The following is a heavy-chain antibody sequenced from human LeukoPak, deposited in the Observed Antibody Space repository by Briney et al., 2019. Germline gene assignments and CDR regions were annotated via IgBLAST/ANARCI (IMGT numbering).Heavy chain of an antibody. Sequence: GVSLRLSCAASGFTFSSYGMHWVRQAPGKGLEWVAVIWYDGSNKYYADSVKGRFTISRDNSKNTLYLQMNSLRAEDTAVYYCARSYGSGSYLRTTLDYWGQGTLVTVSS. D-gene: IGHD3-10*01. V-gene: IGHV3-33*01. CDR3: ARSYGSGSYLRTTLDY. CDR1: GFTFSSYG. CDR2: IWYDGSNK. J-gene: IGHJ4*02.